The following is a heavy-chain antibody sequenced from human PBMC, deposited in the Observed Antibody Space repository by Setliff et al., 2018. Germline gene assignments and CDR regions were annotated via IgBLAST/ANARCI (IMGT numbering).Heavy chain of an antibody. D-gene: IGHD2-2*02. CDR1: GQSFSDYY. V-gene: IGHV4-34*01. J-gene: IGHJ6*02. Sequence: SETLSLTCAIYGQSFSDYYWSWVRQPPGKGLEWIGEIYHSGSTNYNPSLKSRVTISADTSKNQFSLKLSSVTAADTAVYYCARDRQYCSSPTCYSSYFYYYGMDVWGQGTTVTVSS. CDR2: IYHSGST. CDR3: ARDRQYCSSPTCYSSYFYYYGMDV.